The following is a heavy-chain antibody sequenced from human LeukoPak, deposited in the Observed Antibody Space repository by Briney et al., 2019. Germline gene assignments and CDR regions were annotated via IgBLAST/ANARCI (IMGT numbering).Heavy chain of an antibody. V-gene: IGHV3-30*04. Sequence: GGSLRLSCAVSGFTFSSYAMHWVRQAPGKGLEWVAVISYDGSNKYYADSVKGRSTISRDNSKNTLYLQMNSLRAEDTAVYYCASSIAAAGTVAWFDPWGQGTLVTVSS. D-gene: IGHD6-13*01. CDR3: ASSIAAAGTVAWFDP. J-gene: IGHJ5*02. CDR1: GFTFSSYA. CDR2: ISYDGSNK.